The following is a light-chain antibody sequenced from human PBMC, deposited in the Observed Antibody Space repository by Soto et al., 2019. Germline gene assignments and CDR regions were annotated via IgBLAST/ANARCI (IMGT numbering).Light chain of an antibody. CDR3: QRYYNWPRT. CDR1: QNIPTH. CDR2: GAS. V-gene: IGKV3-15*01. Sequence: IVMTQSPATMGMSPGESTSLSGRAGQNIPTHFAWYKQNPGQAPGLLFDGASTGATGPPARLSGSGSGPESPLTINSQHAEDCAVYYCQRYYNWPRTFGQGTRLEIK. J-gene: IGKJ5*01.